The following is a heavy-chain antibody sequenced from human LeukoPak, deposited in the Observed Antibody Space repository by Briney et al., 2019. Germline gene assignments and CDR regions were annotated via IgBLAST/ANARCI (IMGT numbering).Heavy chain of an antibody. V-gene: IGHV3-30*04. D-gene: IGHD6-13*01. J-gene: IGHJ4*02. Sequence: PGGSLRLSCAASGFTFSTYTMQSVRQAPGKGLEWVALIPYDGSNKYYADSVKGRFTVSRDNSKNTLYLQMNSLRAEDTAVYYCVRGAYSSSWLNFDYWGQGTLVTVSS. CDR1: GFTFSTYT. CDR2: IPYDGSNK. CDR3: VRGAYSSSWLNFDY.